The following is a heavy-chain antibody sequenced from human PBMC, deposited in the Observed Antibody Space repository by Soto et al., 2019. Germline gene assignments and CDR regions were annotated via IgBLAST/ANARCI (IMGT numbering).Heavy chain of an antibody. J-gene: IGHJ4*02. CDR1: GVSLTSGNW. CDR3: ARLVYDTRLNYMYFDF. D-gene: IGHD3-10*01. Sequence: SETLSLTCAVSGVSLTSGNWWTWVRQSPQRGLEYIGEIFHDGTANYYPSFERRVAMSVDTSRNQFSLKLTSVTAADTAVYFCARLVYDTRLNYMYFDFWRPGTLVTVSS. CDR2: IFHDGTA. V-gene: IGHV4-4*02.